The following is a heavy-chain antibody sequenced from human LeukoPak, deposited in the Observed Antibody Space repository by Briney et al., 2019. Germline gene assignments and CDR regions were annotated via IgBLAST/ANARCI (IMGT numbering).Heavy chain of an antibody. CDR1: GFTFSSYA. J-gene: IGHJ4*02. CDR3: ARVGRGYSGYDPYYFDY. CDR2: IYYSGST. Sequence: GSLRLSCAASGFTFSSYAMSWVRQAPGKGLEWIGYIYYSGSTNYNPSLKSRVTISVDTSKNQFSLKLSSVTAADTAVYYCARVGRGYSGYDPYYFDYWGQGTLVTVSS. D-gene: IGHD5-12*01. V-gene: IGHV4-59*01.